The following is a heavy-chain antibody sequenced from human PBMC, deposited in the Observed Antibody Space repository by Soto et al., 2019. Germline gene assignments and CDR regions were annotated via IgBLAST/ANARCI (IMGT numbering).Heavy chain of an antibody. Sequence: GESLKHSCTASGYNFNNTWIGWVRQTPGKGLEWMGRIEPSDSYIDYSPSFKGHVTISSDKSIKTVYLQWSSLKASDTAMYYCARLRSLPSTIKFGNDFVYLGPGALVTVFS. D-gene: IGHD1-1*01. CDR2: IEPSDSYI. CDR3: ARLRSLPSTIKFGNDFVY. J-gene: IGHJ4*02. CDR1: GYNFNNTW. V-gene: IGHV5-10-1*01.